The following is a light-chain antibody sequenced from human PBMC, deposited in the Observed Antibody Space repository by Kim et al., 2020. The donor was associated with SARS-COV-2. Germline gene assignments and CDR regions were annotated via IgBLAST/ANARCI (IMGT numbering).Light chain of an antibody. J-gene: IGKJ5*01. Sequence: SPGERATLSCRASQSVTNKLAWYQQKPGQPPRPLISGASTRATGVPARFSGSGSGTEFTLTISSLQSEDFAVYYCQQYNNWPPITFGQGTRLEIK. CDR1: QSVTNK. V-gene: IGKV3-15*01. CDR2: GAS. CDR3: QQYNNWPPIT.